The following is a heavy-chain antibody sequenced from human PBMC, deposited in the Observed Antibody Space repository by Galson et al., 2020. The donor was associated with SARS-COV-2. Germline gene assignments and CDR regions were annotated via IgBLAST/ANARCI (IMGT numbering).Heavy chain of an antibody. D-gene: IGHD2-2*01. V-gene: IGHV1-58*01. CDR2: IVVGSGNT. J-gene: IGHJ3*02. Sequence: SVKVSCKASGFTFTSSAVQWVRQPRGQRLEWIGWIVVGSGNTNYAQKFQERVTITRDMSTSTAYMELSSLRSEDTAVYYCAAVGCSSTSCYDAFDIWGQGTMVTVSS. CDR3: AAVGCSSTSCYDAFDI. CDR1: GFTFTSSA.